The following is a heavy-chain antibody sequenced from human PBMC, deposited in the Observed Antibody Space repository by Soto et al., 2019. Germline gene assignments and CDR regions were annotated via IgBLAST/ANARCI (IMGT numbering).Heavy chain of an antibody. Sequence: LRLSCAASGFTFSSYAMSWVRQAPGKGLEWVSTISGSDGRTYSTDSVKGRFTISRDNSRNTAYLQMNSLRVEDTAVYYCAKGVSQYTPLALFDYWGRGTLVTVSS. D-gene: IGHD5-18*01. CDR1: GFTFSSYA. CDR3: AKGVSQYTPLALFDY. V-gene: IGHV3-23*01. CDR2: ISGSDGRT. J-gene: IGHJ4*02.